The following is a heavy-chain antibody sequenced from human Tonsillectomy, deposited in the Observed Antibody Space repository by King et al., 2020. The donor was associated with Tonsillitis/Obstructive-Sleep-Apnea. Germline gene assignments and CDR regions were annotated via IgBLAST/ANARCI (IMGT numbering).Heavy chain of an antibody. Sequence: QLVQSGSELRKPGASVKISCKTSGYPFTNFAMNWVRQAPGQGLEWVGWINSDNGNPTYAQGFTGRFVFSLDNSVSTAYLQINSLKAEDTAVYYCARGLGYPLDYWGQGTLVTVSS. CDR3: ARGLGYPLDY. CDR1: GYPFTNFA. CDR2: INSDNGNP. D-gene: IGHD5-12*01. V-gene: IGHV7-4-1*02. J-gene: IGHJ4*02.